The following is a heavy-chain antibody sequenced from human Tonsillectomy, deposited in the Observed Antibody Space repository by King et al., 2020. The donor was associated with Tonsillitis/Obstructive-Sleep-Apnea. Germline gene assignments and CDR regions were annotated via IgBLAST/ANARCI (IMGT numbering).Heavy chain of an antibody. CDR1: GFTFSTYA. J-gene: IGHJ2*01. V-gene: IGHV3-23*04. D-gene: IGHD2-2*01. Sequence: VQLVESGGGLVQPGGSLRLSCAASGFTFSTYAMSWVRQAPGKGLEWVSAISGSGGSTYYANSVKGRFTISRDNSKNTLYLQINSLRAEDTAVYYCAKSISSSSRKPFDLWGRGTLVTVSS. CDR3: AKSISSSSRKPFDL. CDR2: ISGSGGST.